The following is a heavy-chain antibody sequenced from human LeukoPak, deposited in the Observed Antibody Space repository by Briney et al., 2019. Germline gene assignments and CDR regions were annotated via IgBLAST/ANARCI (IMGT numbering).Heavy chain of an antibody. J-gene: IGHJ4*02. D-gene: IGHD6-6*01. CDR2: ISYDGSNK. Sequence: PGGSLRLSCAASGFTFGGNWMHWVRQAPGKGLEWVAVISYDGSNKYYADSVKGRFTISRDNSKNTLYLQMNSLRAEDTAVYYCARLSSSSIGYWGQGTLVTVSS. V-gene: IGHV3-30*19. CDR3: ARLSSSSIGY. CDR1: GFTFGGNW.